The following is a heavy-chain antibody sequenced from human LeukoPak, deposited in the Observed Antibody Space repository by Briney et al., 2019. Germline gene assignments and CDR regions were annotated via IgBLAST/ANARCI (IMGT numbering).Heavy chain of an antibody. CDR3: ARGGLRVMVYRLYYMDV. CDR1: GYTITNNY. D-gene: IGHD2-8*01. Sequence: ASVKVSCKASGYTITNNYMHWVRQAPGQGLEWMGWINPNSGDTKYAQKFQGRVTMTRDTSISTAYMELTRLRSDDTAVYYCARGGLRVMVYRLYYMDVWGKGTTVTVSS. V-gene: IGHV1-2*02. J-gene: IGHJ6*03. CDR2: INPNSGDT.